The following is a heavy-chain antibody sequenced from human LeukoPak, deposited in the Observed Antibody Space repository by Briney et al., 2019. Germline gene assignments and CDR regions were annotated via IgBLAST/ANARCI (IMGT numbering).Heavy chain of an antibody. Sequence: GESLRLSCAASGFNFSAYAMTWVRQAPGKGLDWVSTIRAGGGDSFYSDSVKGRFTISRDNSKNTLVLEMHSPRADDTAIYYCAKILASGSGSYWGQGTLVIVS. CDR3: AKILASGSGSY. V-gene: IGHV3-23*01. CDR1: GFNFSAYA. CDR2: IRAGGGDS. J-gene: IGHJ4*02. D-gene: IGHD3-10*01.